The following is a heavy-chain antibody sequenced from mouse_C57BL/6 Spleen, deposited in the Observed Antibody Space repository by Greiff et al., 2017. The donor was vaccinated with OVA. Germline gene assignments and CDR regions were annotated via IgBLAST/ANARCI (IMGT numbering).Heavy chain of an antibody. V-gene: IGHV5-4*01. CDR1: GFTFSSYA. CDR2: ISDGGSYT. Sequence: EVKLVESGGGLVKPGGSLKLSCAASGFTFSSYAMSWVRQTPEKRLEWVATISDGGSYTYYPDNVKGRFTISRDTAKNNLYLQMSHLKSEDTAMYYYTRDSSGPIAYWGQGTLVTVSA. D-gene: IGHD3-2*02. J-gene: IGHJ3*01. CDR3: TRDSSGPIAY.